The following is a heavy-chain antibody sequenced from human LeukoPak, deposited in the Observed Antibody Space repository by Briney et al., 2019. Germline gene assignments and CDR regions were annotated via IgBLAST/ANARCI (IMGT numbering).Heavy chain of an antibody. CDR3: ARDGQRDHYDSSGYYPGGY. V-gene: IGHV1-2*02. J-gene: IGHJ4*02. D-gene: IGHD3-22*01. CDR2: INPNSGGT. CDR1: GYTFTGYY. Sequence: ASVKVSCKASGYTFTGYYMHWVRQAPGQGLEWMGWINPNSGGTNYAQKFQGRVTMTRDTSISTAYMELSRLRSDDTAVYYCARDGQRDHYDSSGYYPGGYWGQGTLVTVSS.